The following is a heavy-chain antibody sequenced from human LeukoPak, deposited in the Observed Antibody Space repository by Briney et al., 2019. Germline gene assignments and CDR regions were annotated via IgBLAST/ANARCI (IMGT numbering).Heavy chain of an antibody. CDR3: AKFGSWYYSQYYFDY. D-gene: IGHD3-10*01. J-gene: IGHJ4*02. V-gene: IGHV3-23*01. CDR1: GFTFSSYA. Sequence: GGSLRLSCAASGFTFSSYAMSWVRQAPGKGLEWVSAISGSGGSTYYADSVKGRFTISRDNSKNTLYLQMNSLGAEDTAVYYCAKFGSWYYSQYYFDYWGQGTLVTVSS. CDR2: ISGSGGST.